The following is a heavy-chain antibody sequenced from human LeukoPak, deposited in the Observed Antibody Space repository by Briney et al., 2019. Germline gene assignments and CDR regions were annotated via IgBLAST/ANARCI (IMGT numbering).Heavy chain of an antibody. Sequence: SQTLSLTCTVSGGSISSGGYYWSWIRQHPGKGLEWIGYIYYSGSTYYNPSLKSRVTISVDTSKNQFSLKLSSVTAAVTAVYYCARVFDNWFDPWGQGTLVTVSS. V-gene: IGHV4-31*03. CDR2: IYYSGST. CDR1: GGSISSGGYY. D-gene: IGHD3-3*01. CDR3: ARVFDNWFDP. J-gene: IGHJ5*02.